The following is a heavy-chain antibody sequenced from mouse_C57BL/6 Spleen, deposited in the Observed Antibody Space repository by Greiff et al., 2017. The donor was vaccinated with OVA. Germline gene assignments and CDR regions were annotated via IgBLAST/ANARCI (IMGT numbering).Heavy chain of an antibody. CDR2: INYDGSST. CDR3: ARREDGYFDV. V-gene: IGHV5-16*01. J-gene: IGHJ1*03. Sequence: DVKLVESEGGLVQPGSSMKLSCTASGFTFSDYYMAWVRQVPEKGLEWVANINYDGSSTYYLDSLKSRFIISRDNAKNILYLQMSSLKSEDTATYYCARREDGYFDVWGTGTTVTVSS. CDR1: GFTFSDYY.